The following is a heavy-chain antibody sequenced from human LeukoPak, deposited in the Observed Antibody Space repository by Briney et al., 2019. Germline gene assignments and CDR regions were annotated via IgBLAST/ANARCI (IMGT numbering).Heavy chain of an antibody. CDR3: ARGYCSGCSCYPNI. D-gene: IGHD2-15*01. Sequence: SETLSLTCTVSGGSISSSNWWSWVRQPPGKGLEWIGEIYHSGSTNYNPSLKSRVTISVDKSKNQFSLKLSSVTAADTAVYYCARGYCSGCSCYPNIWGQGTMVTVSS. CDR1: GGSISSSNW. J-gene: IGHJ3*02. CDR2: IYHSGST. V-gene: IGHV4-4*02.